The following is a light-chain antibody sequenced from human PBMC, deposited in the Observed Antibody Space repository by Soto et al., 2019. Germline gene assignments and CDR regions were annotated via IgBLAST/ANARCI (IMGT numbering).Light chain of an antibody. V-gene: IGKV3-20*01. J-gene: IGKJ1*01. CDR3: QQYGSSPRT. CDR1: QSVSSSY. CDR2: GAS. Sequence: EIVLTQSPGTLSLSPGERATLSCRASQSVSSSYLAWYQQKPGQAPRLLISGASSRATGIPDRFTGSGSGTDFTLTISRLEPEDFAVYYCQQYGSSPRTFGQGTKVDIK.